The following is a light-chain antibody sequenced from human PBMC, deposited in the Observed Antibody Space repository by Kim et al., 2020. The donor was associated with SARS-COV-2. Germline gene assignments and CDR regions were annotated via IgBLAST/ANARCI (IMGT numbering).Light chain of an antibody. V-gene: IGKV6-21*02. J-gene: IGKJ4*01. CDR2: YAS. Sequence: SGALKEQVTINCRASQSIGNRLHWYQQNPDQSPKPLIRYASQSITGVPPRFSGSGSGTEFTHTINSLEAEDAATYYCQQSGAFLTFGGGTKVDIK. CDR1: QSIGNR. CDR3: QQSGAFLT.